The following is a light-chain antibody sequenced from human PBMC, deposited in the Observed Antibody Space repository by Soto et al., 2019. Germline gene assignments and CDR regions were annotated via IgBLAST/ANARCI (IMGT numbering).Light chain of an antibody. CDR3: SSYTSSSTLWV. CDR2: DVS. J-gene: IGLJ3*02. CDR1: SSDVGGYNY. V-gene: IGLV2-14*01. Sequence: QSVLTQPASVSGSPGQSITISCTGTSSDVGGYNYVSWYQQHPGKAPKLMIYDVSNRPSGVSNRCSGSKSGNTASLTISGLQAEDEADYYCSSYTSSSTLWVFGGGTKVTVL.